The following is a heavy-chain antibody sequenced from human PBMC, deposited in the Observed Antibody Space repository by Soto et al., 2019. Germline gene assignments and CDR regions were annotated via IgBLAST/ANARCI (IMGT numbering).Heavy chain of an antibody. CDR3: DSSMTTVNTFDY. Sequence: QLQLQESGSGLVKPSQTLSLTCAVSGGSISSGGYSWSWIRQPPGKGLEWIGYIYHSGSTYYNPSIKSRVTISVARSKNQVSLKLSSVTAADTSVYYCDSSMTTVNTFDYWGQGTLVTVSS. CDR2: IYHSGST. CDR1: GGSISSGGYS. V-gene: IGHV4-30-2*01. D-gene: IGHD4-17*01. J-gene: IGHJ4*02.